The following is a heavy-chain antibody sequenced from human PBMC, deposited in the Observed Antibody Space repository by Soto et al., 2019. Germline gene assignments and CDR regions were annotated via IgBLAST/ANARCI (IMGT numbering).Heavy chain of an antibody. Sequence: QVQLVQSGAEVKKPGSSVKVSCKASGGTFSSYAISWVRQAPGQGLEWMGGIIPIFGTANYAQKFQGRVTITADEATSTVYMELSSLRSEDTAVYYCARHIVVVTAIRDAFDIWGQGTMVTVSS. CDR3: ARHIVVVTAIRDAFDI. J-gene: IGHJ3*02. CDR1: GGTFSSYA. CDR2: IIPIFGTA. V-gene: IGHV1-69*01. D-gene: IGHD2-21*02.